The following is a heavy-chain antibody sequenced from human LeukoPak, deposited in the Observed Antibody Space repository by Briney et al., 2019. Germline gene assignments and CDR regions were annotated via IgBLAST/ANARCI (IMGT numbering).Heavy chain of an antibody. CDR1: GGSISSGSYY. CDR3: AREGVRESTGWYAFDY. CDR2: IYYSGST. Sequence: PSETLSLTCTVSGGSISSGSYYWSWIRQHPGKGLEWIGYIYYSGSTYYNPSLKSRVTISVDTSKNQFSLQLNSVTPEDTAEYYCAREGVRESTGWYAFDYWGQGTLVTVSS. J-gene: IGHJ4*02. V-gene: IGHV4-31*03. D-gene: IGHD6-19*01.